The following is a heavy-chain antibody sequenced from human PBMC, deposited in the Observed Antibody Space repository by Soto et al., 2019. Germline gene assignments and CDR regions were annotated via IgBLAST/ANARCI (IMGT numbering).Heavy chain of an antibody. CDR1: GGSFSGYY. V-gene: IGHV4-34*01. J-gene: IGHJ4*02. CDR2: INHSGST. CDR3: ARSDYDFWSGYYLVY. D-gene: IGHD3-3*01. Sequence: SETLSLTCAVYGGSFSGYYWSWIRQPPGKGLEWIGEINHSGSTNYNPSLKSRVTISVDTSKNQFSLKLSSVTAADTAVYYCARSDYDFWSGYYLVYWGQGTLVTVSS.